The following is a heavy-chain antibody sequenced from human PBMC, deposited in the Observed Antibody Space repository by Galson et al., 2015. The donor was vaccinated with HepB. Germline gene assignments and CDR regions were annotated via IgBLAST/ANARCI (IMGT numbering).Heavy chain of an antibody. D-gene: IGHD7-27*01. CDR1: GFTLSTYA. J-gene: IGHJ4*02. V-gene: IGHV3-23*01. CDR2: ISGSGSAT. Sequence: SLRLSCAASGFTLSTYAMSWVRQAPGKGLQWVSAISGSGSATYYAGSVKGRFTISRGNSKNTLYLQMNSLRAEDTAVYYCARDPTGEGGFDYWGQGTLVTVSS. CDR3: ARDPTGEGGFDY.